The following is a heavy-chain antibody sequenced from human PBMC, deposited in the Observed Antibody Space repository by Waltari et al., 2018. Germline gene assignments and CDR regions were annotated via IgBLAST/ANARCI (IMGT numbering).Heavy chain of an antibody. CDR1: GGSFSGYY. CDR3: ARGRGSSWYKEFDY. J-gene: IGHJ4*02. Sequence: QVQLQQWGAGLLKPSETLSLTCAVYGGSFSGYYWSWIRQPPGKGLEWIGEINHSGSTNHTPSLKSRVSISVDTSKNHFSLKLSSVTAADTAVYYCARGRGSSWYKEFDYWGQGTLVTVSS. CDR2: INHSGST. D-gene: IGHD6-13*01. V-gene: IGHV4-34*01.